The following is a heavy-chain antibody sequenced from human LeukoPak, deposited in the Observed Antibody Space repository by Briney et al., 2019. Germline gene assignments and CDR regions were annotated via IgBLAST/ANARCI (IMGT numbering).Heavy chain of an antibody. CDR2: INHSGST. J-gene: IGHJ6*03. D-gene: IGHD4-23*01. V-gene: IGHV4-34*01. CDR3: ARMGPVSTVVRLPYYYYYMDV. Sequence: GSLRLSCAASGFTFSSYAMSWVRQAPGKGLEWIGEINHSGSTNYNPSLKSRVTISVDTSKNQFSLKLSSVTAADTAVYYCARMGPVSTVVRLPYYYYYMDVWGKGTTVTISS. CDR1: GFTFSSYA.